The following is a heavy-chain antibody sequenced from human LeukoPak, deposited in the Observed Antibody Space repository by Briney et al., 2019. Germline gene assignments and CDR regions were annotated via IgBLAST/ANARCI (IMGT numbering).Heavy chain of an antibody. D-gene: IGHD6-6*01. Sequence: PGGSLRLSCAASGFTFSHYYMSWIRQAPGKGLEWVSYITSGGTIYYADSVKGRFTISRDNSKNSLYLQMNSLRAEDTAVYYCARDRVAARQWGYYYYMDVWGKGTTVTVSS. V-gene: IGHV3-69-1*01. CDR1: GFTFSHYY. CDR2: ITSGGTI. CDR3: ARDRVAARQWGYYYYMDV. J-gene: IGHJ6*03.